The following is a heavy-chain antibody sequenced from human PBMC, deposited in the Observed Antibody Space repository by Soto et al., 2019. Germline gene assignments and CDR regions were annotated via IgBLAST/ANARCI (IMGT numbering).Heavy chain of an antibody. Sequence: EVQLLESGGGLVQPGESLRLCCAASGFTFGSYAMSWVRQAPGKGLEWVAAISGRGDNTYYTDSVKGRFTISRDNSRNTLHLQMNSLRAEDTSVYFCAKDLGTGGGSVFGNCGRGIHVTVSS. CDR1: GFTFGSYA. CDR2: ISGRGDNT. J-gene: IGHJ4*02. CDR3: AKDLGTGGGSVFGN. V-gene: IGHV3-23*01. D-gene: IGHD2-15*01.